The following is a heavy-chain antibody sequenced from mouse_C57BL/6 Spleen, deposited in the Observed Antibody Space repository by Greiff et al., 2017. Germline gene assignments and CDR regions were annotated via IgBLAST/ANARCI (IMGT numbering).Heavy chain of an antibody. CDR2: IYPGDGDT. Sequence: QVQLQQSGPELVKPGASVKISCKASGYAFSSSWMNWVKQRPGKGLEWIGRIYPGDGDTNYNGKFKGKATLTADKSSSTAYMQLRSLTSEDSAVYFCARSSTTVVATSGAMDYWGQGTSVTVSS. V-gene: IGHV1-82*01. D-gene: IGHD1-1*01. CDR1: GYAFSSSW. CDR3: ARSSTTVVATSGAMDY. J-gene: IGHJ4*01.